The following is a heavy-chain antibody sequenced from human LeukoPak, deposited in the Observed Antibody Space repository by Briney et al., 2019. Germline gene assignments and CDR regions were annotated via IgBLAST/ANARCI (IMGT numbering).Heavy chain of an antibody. J-gene: IGHJ4*02. Sequence: GGSLRLSCAASGFTFSDYYMNWIRQAPGKGLEWISYINTGGTTIYYADSVKGRFTISRDDAKNSLYLQMNSRRVEDTALYYCARALTDYWGQGTLVTVSS. CDR3: ARALTDY. CDR1: GFTFSDYY. CDR2: INTGGTTI. V-gene: IGHV3-11*01.